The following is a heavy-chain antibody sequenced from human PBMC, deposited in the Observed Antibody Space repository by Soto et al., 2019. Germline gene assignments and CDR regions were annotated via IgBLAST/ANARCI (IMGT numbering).Heavy chain of an antibody. V-gene: IGHV3-33*01. CDR2: IWYDGSNK. Sequence: QVQLVESGGGVVQPGRSLRLSCAASGFTFSSYGMHWVRQAPGKGLEWVAVIWYDGSNKYYADSVKGRFTISRDNSKNTLYLQMNSLRAEDTAVYYCARDRYGDYVSYYYYGMDVWGQGTTVTVSS. D-gene: IGHD4-17*01. J-gene: IGHJ6*02. CDR3: ARDRYGDYVSYYYYGMDV. CDR1: GFTFSSYG.